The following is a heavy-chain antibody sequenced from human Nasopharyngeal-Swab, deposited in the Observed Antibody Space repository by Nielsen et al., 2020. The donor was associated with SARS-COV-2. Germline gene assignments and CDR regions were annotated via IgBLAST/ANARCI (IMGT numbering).Heavy chain of an antibody. V-gene: IGHV1-46*02. CDR3: ARDCFFDGSYSSVIDH. CDR2: INPSGGGT. CDR1: GYTFNSHY. J-gene: IGHJ4*02. Sequence: ASVKVSCKASGYTFNSHYMHWVRQAPGQGPEWMGIINPSGGGTSYAQKFQGRVTMTSDMSTTTVYMELSSLRSEDTAVYYCARDCFFDGSYSSVIDHWGQGTSVTVPS. D-gene: IGHD1-26*01.